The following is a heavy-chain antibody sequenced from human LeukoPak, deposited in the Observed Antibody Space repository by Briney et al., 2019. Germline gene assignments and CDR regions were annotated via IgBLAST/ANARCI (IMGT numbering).Heavy chain of an antibody. CDR1: GFTFSDYY. V-gene: IGHV3-23*01. CDR2: ISGSGGST. J-gene: IGHJ4*02. D-gene: IGHD3-10*02. Sequence: GGSLRLSCAASGFTFSDYYMSWIRQAPGKGLEWVSAISGSGGSTYYADSVKGRFTISRDNSKNTLYLQMNSLRAEDTAVYYCAKNDRGFDYWGQGTLVTVSS. CDR3: AKNDRGFDY.